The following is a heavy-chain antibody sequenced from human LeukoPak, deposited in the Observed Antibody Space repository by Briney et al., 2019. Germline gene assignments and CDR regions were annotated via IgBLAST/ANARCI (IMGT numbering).Heavy chain of an antibody. CDR2: IYPGDSDS. CDR1: GYSFSSYW. D-gene: IGHD6-19*01. Sequence: GESLKISCKGSGYSFSSYWIGWVRQMPGKGLEWMGIIYPGDSDSRYSLSFQGQVTISVDKSISTAYLQWTSLKASDSAMYYRAKGGLLAVAGTGFNYWGQGTLVTVSS. J-gene: IGHJ4*02. V-gene: IGHV5-51*01. CDR3: AKGGLLAVAGTGFNY.